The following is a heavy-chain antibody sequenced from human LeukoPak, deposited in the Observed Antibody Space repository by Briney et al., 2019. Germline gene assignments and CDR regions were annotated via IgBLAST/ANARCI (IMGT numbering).Heavy chain of an antibody. CDR1: GGSISSGGYY. D-gene: IGHD3-10*01. J-gene: IGHJ5*02. CDR3: ARRYYYGYFS. Sequence: KASETLSLTCTVSGGSISSGGYYWSWIRQHPGKGLEWIGYIYYSGSTNYNPSLKSRVTISVDTSKNQFSLKLSSVTAADTAVYYCARRYYYGYFSWGQGTLVTVSS. V-gene: IGHV4-61*08. CDR2: IYYSGST.